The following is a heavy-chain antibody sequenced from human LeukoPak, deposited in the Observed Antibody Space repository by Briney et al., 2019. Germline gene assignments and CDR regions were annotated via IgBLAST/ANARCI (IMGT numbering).Heavy chain of an antibody. V-gene: IGHV1-18*04. CDR2: ISAYNGNT. CDR3: ARPSNKGIAVANGAFDI. CDR1: GYTFTSYY. D-gene: IGHD6-19*01. J-gene: IGHJ3*02. Sequence: GASVKVSCKASGYTFTSYYMHWVRQAPGQGLEWMGWISAYNGNTNYAQKLQGRVTMTTDTSTSTAYMELRSLRSDDTAVYYCARPSNKGIAVANGAFDIWGQGTMVTVSS.